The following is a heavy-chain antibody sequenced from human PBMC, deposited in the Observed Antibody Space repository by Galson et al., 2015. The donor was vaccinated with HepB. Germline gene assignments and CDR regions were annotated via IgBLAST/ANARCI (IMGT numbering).Heavy chain of an antibody. Sequence: SLRLSCAASGFTFSSYAMHWVRQSPGKGLEWVAVISYDGSNKYYADSVKGRFTISRDNSKNTLYLQMNSLRAEDTAVYYCARDQGRYSSSWQYGMDVWGQGTTVTVSS. CDR2: ISYDGSNK. D-gene: IGHD6-13*01. J-gene: IGHJ6*02. CDR3: ARDQGRYSSSWQYGMDV. CDR1: GFTFSSYA. V-gene: IGHV3-30-3*01.